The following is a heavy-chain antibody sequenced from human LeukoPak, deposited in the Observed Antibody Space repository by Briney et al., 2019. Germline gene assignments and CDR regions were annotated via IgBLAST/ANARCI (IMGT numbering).Heavy chain of an antibody. CDR2: ISAQTSTI. D-gene: IGHD6-13*01. Sequence: GGSLRLSCAASGFTFSSYSMNWVRQAPGKGVEWVSSISAQTSTIYYADSVKGRFTISRDNAKNSLHLQMNSLRVEDTAVYYCARDFPPGYSSSWTGPRDYWGQGTLVTVSS. CDR3: ARDFPPGYSSSWTGPRDY. J-gene: IGHJ4*02. V-gene: IGHV3-21*01. CDR1: GFTFSSYS.